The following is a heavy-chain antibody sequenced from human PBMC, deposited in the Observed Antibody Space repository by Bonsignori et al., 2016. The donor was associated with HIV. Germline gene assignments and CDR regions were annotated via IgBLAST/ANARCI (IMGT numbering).Heavy chain of an antibody. CDR2: INHSGST. CDR3: ASAVSVTHFDY. D-gene: IGHD4-17*01. J-gene: IGHJ4*02. V-gene: IGHV4-34*01. Sequence: RQAPGKGLEWIGEINHSGSTNYNPSLKSRVTISVDTSKNQFSLKLSSVTAADTAVYYCASAVSVTHFDYWGQGTLVTVSS.